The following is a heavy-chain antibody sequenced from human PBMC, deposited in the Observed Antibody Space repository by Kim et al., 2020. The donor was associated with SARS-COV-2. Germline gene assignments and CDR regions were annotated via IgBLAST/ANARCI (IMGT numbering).Heavy chain of an antibody. CDR3: AKDIGSVAGAYYYYYYGMDV. V-gene: IGHV3-43*02. J-gene: IGHJ6*02. CDR1: GFTFDDYA. CDR2: ISGDGGST. D-gene: IGHD6-19*01. Sequence: GGSLRLSCAASGFTFDDYAMHWVRQAPGKGLEWVSLISGDGGSTYYADSVKGRFTISRDNSKNSLYLQMNSLRTEDTALYYCAKDIGSVAGAYYYYYYGMDVWGQGTTVTVSS.